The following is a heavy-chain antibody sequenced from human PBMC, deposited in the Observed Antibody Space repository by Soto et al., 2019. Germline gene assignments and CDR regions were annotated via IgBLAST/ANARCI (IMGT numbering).Heavy chain of an antibody. V-gene: IGHV1-69*01. J-gene: IGHJ6*02. CDR1: GGTFSSYA. CDR2: IIPIFGTA. Sequence: QVQLVQSGAEVKKPGSSVKVSCKASGGTFSSYAISWVRQAPGQGLEWMGGIIPIFGTANYAQKFQGRVTITADESTSTAYMELSRLRCEDTAVYYCASHPPTLDYYRCYGMDVWGQGTTVTVSS. CDR3: ASHPPTLDYYRCYGMDV.